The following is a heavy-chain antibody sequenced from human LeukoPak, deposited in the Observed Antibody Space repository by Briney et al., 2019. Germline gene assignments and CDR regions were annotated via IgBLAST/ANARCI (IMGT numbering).Heavy chain of an antibody. D-gene: IGHD6-19*01. CDR3: AKDRGAGWLHDAFDI. CDR1: GLMFSTYA. J-gene: IGHJ3*02. CDR2: IGYGGGSS. Sequence: PGGSLRPSCAAPGLMFSTYAMSWVRQVPGQGLEGAAAIGYGGGSSYYAHSVEGRFTIARDNSNNTLFLHMSSPRPEDTAVYYCAKDRGAGWLHDAFDIWGLGTLVTVSS. V-gene: IGHV3-23*01.